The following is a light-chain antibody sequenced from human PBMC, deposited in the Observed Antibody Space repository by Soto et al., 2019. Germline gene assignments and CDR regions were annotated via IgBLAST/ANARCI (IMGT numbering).Light chain of an antibody. V-gene: IGLV2-14*01. CDR1: RNDIGGYNY. Sequence: QSALTQPASVSGSPGQSITISCTGTRNDIGGYNYVSWYQHHPGRAPKLIIYEVTYRPSGVSNRFSGSKSGNTASLTISGLQAEDEADYYCSSYTGSATLDVVFGGGTKLTVL. CDR2: EVT. CDR3: SSYTGSATLDVV. J-gene: IGLJ2*01.